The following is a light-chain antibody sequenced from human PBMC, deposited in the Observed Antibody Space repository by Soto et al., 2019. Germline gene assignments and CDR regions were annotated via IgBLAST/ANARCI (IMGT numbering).Light chain of an antibody. CDR1: QSVSSN. Sequence: EIVMTQSPATLSVSPGERATLSCRASQSVSSNLAWYQQKPGQAPRLLIYGASTRATGIPARFSGSGSGTEFTLTISSLQSEDFAVYYCQQYYIGLALSFGGGTKVEI. CDR3: QQYYIGLALS. J-gene: IGKJ4*01. V-gene: IGKV3-15*01. CDR2: GAS.